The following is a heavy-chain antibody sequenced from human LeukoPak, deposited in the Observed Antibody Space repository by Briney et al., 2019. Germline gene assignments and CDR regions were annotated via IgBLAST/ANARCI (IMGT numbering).Heavy chain of an antibody. V-gene: IGHV3-48*01. CDR3: ARQYYYDSSGYGGYYYYYGMDV. Sequence: PGGSLRLSCAASGFTFSSYSMTWVRQAPGKGLEWVSYISSSSGTIYYADSVKGRFTISRDNAKNSLYLQMNSLRAEDTAVYYCARQYYYDSSGYGGYYYYYGMDVWGQGTTVTVSS. CDR1: GFTFSSYS. D-gene: IGHD3-22*01. CDR2: ISSSSGTI. J-gene: IGHJ6*02.